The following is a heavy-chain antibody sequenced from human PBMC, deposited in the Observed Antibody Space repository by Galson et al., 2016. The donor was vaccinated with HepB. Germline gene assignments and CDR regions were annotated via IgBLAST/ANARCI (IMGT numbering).Heavy chain of an antibody. CDR2: VNNDGSDT. Sequence: SLRLSCAASGFTFTRYWIHWVRQAPGKGPVWVSRVNNDGSDTVYADSVKGRFTISRDNARNTLYMQMNSLRAEDTAVYYCARGGLMHAFDVWGQGTVVTVAS. V-gene: IGHV3-74*01. CDR3: ARGGLMHAFDV. CDR1: GFTFTRYW. J-gene: IGHJ3*01. D-gene: IGHD3-16*01.